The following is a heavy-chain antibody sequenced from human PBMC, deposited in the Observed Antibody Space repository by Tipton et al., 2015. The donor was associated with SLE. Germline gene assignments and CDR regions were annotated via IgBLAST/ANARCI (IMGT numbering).Heavy chain of an antibody. J-gene: IGHJ4*02. V-gene: IGHV3-30*02. CDR1: GFPFSSYT. CDR3: AKAEDSLSSRVLDY. Sequence: SLRLSCAASGFPFSSYTMHWVRQAPGKGLEWVTFIRYDGGNKDYADSVKGRFTIARDNSKNTVYLQMNSLRPEDTAVYYCAKAEDSLSSRVLDYWGQGTLLTVSS. CDR2: IRYDGGNK. D-gene: IGHD2-2*01.